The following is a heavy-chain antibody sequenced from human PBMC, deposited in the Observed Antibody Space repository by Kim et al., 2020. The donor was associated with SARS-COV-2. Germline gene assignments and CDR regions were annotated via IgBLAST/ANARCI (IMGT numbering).Heavy chain of an antibody. D-gene: IGHD1-26*01. CDR1: GFTVTSSD. J-gene: IGHJ4*02. V-gene: IGHV3-53*01. CDR2: IHSNGKS. Sequence: GGSLRLSCAASGFTVTSSDMTWVRQAPGRGLEWVSVIHSNGKSYYADSVTGRFTISRDSSENTLYFQMNFLRAEDTAVYYCARDNGPGDWERFDSWGQG. CDR3: ARDNGPGDWERFDS.